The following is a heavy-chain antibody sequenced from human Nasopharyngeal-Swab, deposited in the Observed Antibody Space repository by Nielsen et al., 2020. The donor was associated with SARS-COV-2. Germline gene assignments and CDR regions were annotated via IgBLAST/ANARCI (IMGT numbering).Heavy chain of an antibody. CDR2: ISGSGGST. V-gene: IGHV3-23*01. D-gene: IGHD3-10*01. Sequence: GGSLRLSCAASGFTFSSYAMSWVRQAPGKGLEWVSAISGSGGSTYYADSVKGRFTISRDNSKNTLYLQMNSLRAEDTAVYYCAKVRPAGSGSYTYYFDYWGQGTLVTVSS. CDR1: GFTFSSYA. J-gene: IGHJ4*02. CDR3: AKVRPAGSGSYTYYFDY.